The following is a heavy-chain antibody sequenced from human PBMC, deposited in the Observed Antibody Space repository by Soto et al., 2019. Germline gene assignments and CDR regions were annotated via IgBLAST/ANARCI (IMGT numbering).Heavy chain of an antibody. Sequence: ASVKVSCKASGYTFTSYDINWVRQATGQGLEWMGWMNPNSGNTGYAQKFQGRVTMIRNTSISTAYMELSGLRSEDTAVYYCARDSWSSTIYGMDVRGQGTTVTVSS. J-gene: IGHJ6*02. D-gene: IGHD3-3*01. CDR3: ARDSWSSTIYGMDV. CDR1: GYTFTSYD. CDR2: MNPNSGNT. V-gene: IGHV1-8*01.